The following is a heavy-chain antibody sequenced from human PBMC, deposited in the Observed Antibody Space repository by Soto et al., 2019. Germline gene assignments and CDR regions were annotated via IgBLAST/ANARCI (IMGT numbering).Heavy chain of an antibody. J-gene: IGHJ6*02. V-gene: IGHV3-30-3*01. CDR2: ISYDGSNK. CDR1: GFTFSSYA. D-gene: IGHD1-26*01. Sequence: GGSLRLSCAASGFTFSSYAMHWVRQAPGKGLEWVAVISYDGSNKYYADSVKGRFTISRDNSKNTLYLQMNSPRAEDTAVYYCARGYGASGEYYYYGMDVWGQGTTVTVSS. CDR3: ARGYGASGEYYYYGMDV.